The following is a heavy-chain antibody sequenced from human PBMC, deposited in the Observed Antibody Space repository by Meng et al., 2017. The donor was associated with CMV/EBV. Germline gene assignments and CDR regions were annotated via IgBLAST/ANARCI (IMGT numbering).Heavy chain of an antibody. CDR3: ATLALMPYLDN. Sequence: GGSLRLSCATSGFTFSSFAMTWVRQAPGKGLEWVSTISGSSGNTYYADSVKGRFTISRDNSKNTLYLQMNSLKAEDTAVYYCATLALMPYLDNWGQGTLVTVSS. V-gene: IGHV3-23*01. D-gene: IGHD2-2*01. CDR2: ISGSSGNT. J-gene: IGHJ4*02. CDR1: GFTFSSFA.